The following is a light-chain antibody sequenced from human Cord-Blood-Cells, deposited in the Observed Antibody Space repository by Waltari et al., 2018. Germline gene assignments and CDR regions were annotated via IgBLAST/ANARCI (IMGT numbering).Light chain of an antibody. Sequence: QSALTQPPSASGSPGQSVTISCTGTSSDVGCYNYVYWYQQHPGKAPKLMIYEVSKRPSGVPDRFSGSKSGNTASLTVSGLQAEDEADYYCSSYAGSNNPYVFGTGTKVTVL. V-gene: IGLV2-8*01. J-gene: IGLJ1*01. CDR3: SSYAGSNNPYV. CDR2: EVS. CDR1: SSDVGCYNY.